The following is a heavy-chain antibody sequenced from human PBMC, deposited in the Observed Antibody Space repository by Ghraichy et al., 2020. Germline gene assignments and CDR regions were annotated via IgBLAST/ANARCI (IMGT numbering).Heavy chain of an antibody. J-gene: IGHJ4*02. CDR1: GFTFSSYW. CDR3: ARDMRYSVY. D-gene: IGHD2-15*01. CDR2: IKQDGSEK. V-gene: IGHV3-7*01. Sequence: GESLNISCAASGFTFSSYWMSWVRQAPGKGLEWVANIKQDGSEKYYVDSVKGRFTISRDNAKNSLYLQMNSLRAEDTAVYYCARDMRYSVYWGQGTLVTVSS.